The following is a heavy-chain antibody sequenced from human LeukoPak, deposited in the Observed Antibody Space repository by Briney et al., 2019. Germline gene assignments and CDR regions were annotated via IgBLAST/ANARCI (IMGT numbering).Heavy chain of an antibody. Sequence: ASVKVSCKASGYTFTSYGISWVRQAPGQGLEWMGWISAYNGNTNYAQKLQGRVTMTTDTSTSTAYMELRSLRSDDTAMYYCARTGYCSGGSCGRDWFDPWGQGTLVTVSS. J-gene: IGHJ5*02. CDR3: ARTGYCSGGSCGRDWFDP. CDR2: ISAYNGNT. CDR1: GYTFTSYG. D-gene: IGHD2-15*01. V-gene: IGHV1-18*01.